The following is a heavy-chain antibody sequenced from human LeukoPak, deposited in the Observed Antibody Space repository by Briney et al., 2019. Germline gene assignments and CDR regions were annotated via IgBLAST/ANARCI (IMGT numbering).Heavy chain of an antibody. Sequence: SETLSLTCAVYGGSFSGYYWSWIRQPPGKGLEWIGEINHSGSTNYNPSLKSRVTISVDTSKDQFSLKLSSVTAADTAVYYCARGRPIAAVAGSPFDYWGQGTLVTVSS. CDR2: INHSGST. CDR3: ARGRPIAAVAGSPFDY. CDR1: GGSFSGYY. J-gene: IGHJ4*02. V-gene: IGHV4-34*01. D-gene: IGHD6-19*01.